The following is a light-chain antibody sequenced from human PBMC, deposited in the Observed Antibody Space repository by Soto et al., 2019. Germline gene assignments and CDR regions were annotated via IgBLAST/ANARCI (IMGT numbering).Light chain of an antibody. J-gene: IGKJ4*01. CDR2: GAS. V-gene: IGKV3-15*01. CDR3: KRFNTWPLP. Sequence: IVLTPSPAPLSLPPGARATISCRASQTVTSYLASYYLTPGQAPRLLIYGASTRATGIPAGLSGRGLGKEFPLTIGSLQLEDFAVYTGKRFNTWPLPFGGGPRWIS. CDR1: QTVTSY.